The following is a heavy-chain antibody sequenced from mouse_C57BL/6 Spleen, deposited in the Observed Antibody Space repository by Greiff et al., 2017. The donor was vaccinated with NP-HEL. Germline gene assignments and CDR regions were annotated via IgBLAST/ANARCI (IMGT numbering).Heavy chain of an antibody. CDR3: ARSGTGTCFDY. D-gene: IGHD4-1*01. CDR1: GYTFTSYG. J-gene: IGHJ2*01. V-gene: IGHV1-81*01. CDR2: IYPRSGNT. Sequence: VQLQQSGAELARPGASVQLSCKASGYTFTSYGISWVKQRTGQGLEWIGEIYPRSGNTYYNEKFKGKATLTADKSSSTAYMELRSLTSEDSAVFFCARSGTGTCFDYWGQGTTLTVSS.